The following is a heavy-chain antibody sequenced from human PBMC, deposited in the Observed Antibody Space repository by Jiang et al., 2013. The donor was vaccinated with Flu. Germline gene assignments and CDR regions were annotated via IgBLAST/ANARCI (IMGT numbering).Heavy chain of an antibody. J-gene: IGHJ4*02. CDR2: IYYSGST. V-gene: IGHV4-39*01. D-gene: IGHD6-13*01. Sequence: GPGLVKPSETLSLTCTVSGGSISSSSYYWGWIRQPPGKGLEWIGSIYYSGSTYYNPSLKSRVTISVDTSKNQFSLKLSSVTAADTAVYYCARGGSSWYYYNIITYFDYWGQGTLVTVPS. CDR1: GGSISSSSYY. CDR3: ARGGSSWYYYNIITYFDY.